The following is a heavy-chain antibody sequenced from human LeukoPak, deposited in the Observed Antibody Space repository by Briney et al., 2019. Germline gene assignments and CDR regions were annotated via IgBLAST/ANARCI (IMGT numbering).Heavy chain of an antibody. Sequence: ASVKVSCKASGYTFTGYYMHWVRQAPGQGLEWMGWINRNSAGTKYPQKFRGRVSMTRDTSISTAYLELSRLRSDDTAVYYCARDLTIVGGVSDPRIRGHWGQGTLVTVSS. CDR3: ARDLTIVGGVSDPRIRGH. CDR2: INRNSAGT. V-gene: IGHV1-2*02. J-gene: IGHJ4*02. CDR1: GYTFTGYY. D-gene: IGHD3-3*01.